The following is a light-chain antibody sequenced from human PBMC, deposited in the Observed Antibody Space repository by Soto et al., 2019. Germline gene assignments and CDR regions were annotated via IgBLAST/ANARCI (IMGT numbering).Light chain of an antibody. CDR1: QSISDT. V-gene: IGKV3-20*01. CDR3: QQYDNSPIT. Sequence: EIVMTQSPAHLFVSPGGRATLSCRASQSISDTLAWYQQKPGQAPRLLIYGASSRATGIPDRFSGTGSETDFTLTISRLEPEDFAVYYCQQYDNSPITFGQGTRLEIK. CDR2: GAS. J-gene: IGKJ5*01.